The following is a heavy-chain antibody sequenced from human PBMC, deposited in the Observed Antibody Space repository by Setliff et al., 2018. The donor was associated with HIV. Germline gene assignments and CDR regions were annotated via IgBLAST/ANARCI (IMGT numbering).Heavy chain of an antibody. J-gene: IGHJ6*03. V-gene: IGHV4-59*01. CDR3: ARNRLHYDSSGLRWNYYYYYMDV. CDR2: IYYSGST. Sequence: SETLSLTCTVSGGSISSYYWSWIRQPPGKGLEWIGYIYYSGSTNYNPSLKSRVTISVDTSKNQFSLKLSSVTAADTAVYYCARNRLHYDSSGLRWNYYYYYMDVGGKGTTVTVSS. D-gene: IGHD3-22*01. CDR1: GGSISSYY.